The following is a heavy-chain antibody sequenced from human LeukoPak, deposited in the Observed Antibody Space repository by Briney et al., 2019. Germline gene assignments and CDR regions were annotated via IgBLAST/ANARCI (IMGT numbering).Heavy chain of an antibody. J-gene: IGHJ4*02. CDR2: LSYDGSNK. CDR3: ARALYNNGWYYFDY. D-gene: IGHD6-19*01. V-gene: IGHV3-33*01. Sequence: GGSLRLSCAASGFTFSGYGVHWVRQAPGKGLEWVAFLSYDGSNKFYADSVKGRFTISRDNSETTLYLQMNSLRAEDTAVYYCARALYNNGWYYFDYWGQGTLVTVSS. CDR1: GFTFSGYG.